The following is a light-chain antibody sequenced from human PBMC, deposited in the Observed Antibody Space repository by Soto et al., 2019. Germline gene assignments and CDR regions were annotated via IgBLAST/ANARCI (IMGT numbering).Light chain of an antibody. CDR3: QQYNDWPIT. J-gene: IGKJ2*01. Sequence: EIVMTQSPVTMSVSPGERATLSCRASQSVGNNLAWYQQKPGQAPRLLIYGASSRATGIPARFSGTGSGTEFTLTISSLQSADFVVYYCQQYNDWPITFGQGTKLEL. CDR1: QSVGNN. CDR2: GAS. V-gene: IGKV3-15*01.